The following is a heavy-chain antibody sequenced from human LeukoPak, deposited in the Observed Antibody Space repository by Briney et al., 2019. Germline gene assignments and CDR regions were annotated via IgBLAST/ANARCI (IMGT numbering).Heavy chain of an antibody. CDR1: GFTFSSYA. V-gene: IGHV3-23*01. D-gene: IGHD2-21*01. CDR3: AKDREGIVVVIGD. J-gene: IGHJ4*02. Sequence: GRSLRLSCAASGFTFSSYAMCWVRQAPGEGLEWASAISGSGGSTYYADSVKGRFTISRDNSKNTLYLQMNSLRAEDTAVYYCAKDREGIVVVIGDWGQGTLVTVSS. CDR2: ISGSGGST.